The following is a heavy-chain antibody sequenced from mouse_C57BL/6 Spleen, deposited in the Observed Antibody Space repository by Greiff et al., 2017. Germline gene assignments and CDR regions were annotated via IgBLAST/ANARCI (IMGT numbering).Heavy chain of an antibody. V-gene: IGHV1-9*01. CDR3: ALMVTRGNYYAWDY. CDR2: ILPGSGST. Sequence: QVQLQQSGAELMKPGASVKLSCKATGYTFTGYWIEWVKQRPGHGLEWIGEILPGSGSTNYNEKFKGKATFTADTSSNTAYMQLRSLATEDSAIHYCALMVTRGNYYAWDYWGQGTLVPGPS. J-gene: IGHJ4*01. CDR1: GYTFTGYW. D-gene: IGHD2-1*01.